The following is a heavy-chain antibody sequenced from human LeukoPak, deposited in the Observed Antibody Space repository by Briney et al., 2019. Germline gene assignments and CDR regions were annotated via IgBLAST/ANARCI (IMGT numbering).Heavy chain of an antibody. CDR1: GGTFSKYA. J-gene: IGHJ4*02. V-gene: IGHV1-69*06. CDR2: IIPMFDTA. CDR3: AGGGSKYYDSPDLDY. D-gene: IGHD3-22*01. Sequence: SVKVSCKASGGTFSKYAISWVRQAPGQGLEWMGGIIPMFDTADYAQKFQGRVTITADKSTSTAYMELSSLRSEDTAVYYCAGGGSKYYDSPDLDYWGQGTLVTVSS.